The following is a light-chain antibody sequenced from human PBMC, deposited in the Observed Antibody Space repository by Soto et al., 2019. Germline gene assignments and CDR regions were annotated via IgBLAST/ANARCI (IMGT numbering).Light chain of an antibody. J-gene: IGLJ2*01. CDR3: AAWDDSLNGLV. Sequence: QSVLTQPPSASGTPGQRVTISCSGSSSKIGSNTVNWYQQFPGTAPKLLIYSNNQRPSGVPDRFSGSKSGTSASLAISGLQSDDEADYYCAAWDDSLNGLVFGGGTKLTVL. CDR2: SNN. V-gene: IGLV1-44*01. CDR1: SSKIGSNT.